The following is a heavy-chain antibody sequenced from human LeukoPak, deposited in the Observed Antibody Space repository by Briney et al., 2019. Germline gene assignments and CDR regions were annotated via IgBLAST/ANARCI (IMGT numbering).Heavy chain of an antibody. V-gene: IGHV3-11*01. J-gene: IGHJ4*02. Sequence: GGSLRLSCAASGFTVSGDYMTWVRQAPGKGLEWVSYISSSGSTIYYADSVKGRFTISRDNAKNSLYLQMNSLRAEDTAVYYCARDVFEDAGTTSFDYWGQGTLVTVSS. CDR1: GFTVSGDY. CDR2: ISSSGSTI. D-gene: IGHD1-1*01. CDR3: ARDVFEDAGTTSFDY.